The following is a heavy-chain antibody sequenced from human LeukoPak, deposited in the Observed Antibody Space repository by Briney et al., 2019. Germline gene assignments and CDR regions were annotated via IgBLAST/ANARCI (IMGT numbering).Heavy chain of an antibody. V-gene: IGHV4-59*11. CDR2: VSYTGRT. D-gene: IGHD3-22*01. CDR1: GGSLSGHY. Sequence: LETLSLTCTVSGGSLSGHYWSWIRQPPGKRLEWIGYVSYTGRTKYNPSLQSRVTISIDTSKSQFPLRLTSVTSADTAVYSCARLLDNDISGDPDTFDVWGQGTTVIVSS. J-gene: IGHJ3*01. CDR3: ARLLDNDISGDPDTFDV.